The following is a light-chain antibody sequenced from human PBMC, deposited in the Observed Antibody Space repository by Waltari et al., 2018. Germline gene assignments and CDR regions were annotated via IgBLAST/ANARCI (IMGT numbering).Light chain of an antibody. CDR2: AAS. Sequence: DIQMTQSPSSLSASVGDRVTLTCRASQGISNYLAWYQQKPGKVPKLLIYAASTLQSGVPSRFSGSGSGTDFTLTISSLQPEDVATYYCQKYNSAPWPFGQGTKVEIK. J-gene: IGKJ1*01. CDR3: QKYNSAPWP. V-gene: IGKV1-27*01. CDR1: QGISNY.